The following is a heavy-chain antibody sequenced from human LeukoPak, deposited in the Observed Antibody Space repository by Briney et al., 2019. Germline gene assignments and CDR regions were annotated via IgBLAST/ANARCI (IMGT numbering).Heavy chain of an antibody. J-gene: IGHJ5*02. Sequence: SETLSLTCSVSDDSITMYYWGWIRQPPGKGLEWIGSIYHSGSTYYNPSLKSRVTISVDTSKNQFSLKLSSVTAADTAVYYCARGGYSYPNWFDPWGQGTLVTVSS. CDR3: ARGGYSYPNWFDP. CDR2: IYHSGST. V-gene: IGHV4-38-2*02. CDR1: DDSITMYY. D-gene: IGHD5-18*01.